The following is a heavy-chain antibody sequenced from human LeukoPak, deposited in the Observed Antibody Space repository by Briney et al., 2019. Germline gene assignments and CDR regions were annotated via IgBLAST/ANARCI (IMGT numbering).Heavy chain of an antibody. Sequence: GGSLRLSCAAPGITFSNYNMNWVRQAPGKGLEWISAITSSSSYTFYADSVKGRFTISRDNAKNSVYLQMNSLRAEDTAVYYCAREHLGVAAADYWGQGTLVTVSS. D-gene: IGHD6-19*01. CDR3: AREHLGVAAADY. V-gene: IGHV3-21*01. CDR2: ITSSSSYT. CDR1: GITFSNYN. J-gene: IGHJ4*02.